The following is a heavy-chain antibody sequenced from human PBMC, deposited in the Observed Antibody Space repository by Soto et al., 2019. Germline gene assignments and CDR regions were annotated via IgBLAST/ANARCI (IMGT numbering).Heavy chain of an antibody. CDR1: GFTFSTYS. J-gene: IGHJ4*02. V-gene: IGHV3-23*01. CDR3: ARWDGYGDE. D-gene: IGHD5-12*01. CDR2: LSGGGANT. Sequence: EVQLLESGGGLVQPGGSLRLSCAASGFTFSTYSMAWVRQAPGKGLAWVSGLSGGGANTFYADSVKGRFTISVDNSKNTVYLKMNSLRVEDTAVYYWARWDGYGDEWGQGTLVTVSS.